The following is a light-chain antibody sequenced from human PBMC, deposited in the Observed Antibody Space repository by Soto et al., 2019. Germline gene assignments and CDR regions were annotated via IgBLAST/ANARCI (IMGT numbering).Light chain of an antibody. Sequence: QSVLTQPPSVSGAPGHRVTISCTGSSSNIGAGYDVLWYQQLPGTAPKLLIYGNSNRPSGVPDRFSGSKSGTSASLAITGLQAEDEADYYCQSYDSSLSGFYVFGTGTKLTVL. CDR3: QSYDSSLSGFYV. V-gene: IGLV1-40*01. J-gene: IGLJ1*01. CDR2: GNS. CDR1: SSNIGAGYD.